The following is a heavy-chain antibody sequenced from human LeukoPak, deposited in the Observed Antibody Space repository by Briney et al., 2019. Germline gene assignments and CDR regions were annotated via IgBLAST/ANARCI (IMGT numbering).Heavy chain of an antibody. J-gene: IGHJ6*03. CDR1: GGSISSYY. CDR2: IYYSGST. Sequence: SETLSLTCTVSGGSISSYYWSWIRQPAGKGLEWIGRIYYSGSTNYNPSLKSRVTISVDTSKNQFSLKLSSVTAADTAVYYCARLRGSRLNFWSYMDVWGKGTTVTVSS. V-gene: IGHV4-4*07. D-gene: IGHD3-3*01. CDR3: ARLRGSRLNFWSYMDV.